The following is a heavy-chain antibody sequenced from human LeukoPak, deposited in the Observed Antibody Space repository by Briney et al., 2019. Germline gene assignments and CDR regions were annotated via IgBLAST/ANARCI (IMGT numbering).Heavy chain of an antibody. Sequence: GGSLRLSCAASGFTYGSYWMHWVRQAPGKGLVWVSRINSDGSSTSYADSVKGRFTISRDNAKNTLYLQMNSLRAEDTAVYYCARLRGIAARVGLDYWGQGTLVTVSS. CDR1: GFTYGSYW. CDR3: ARLRGIAARVGLDY. J-gene: IGHJ4*02. V-gene: IGHV3-74*01. CDR2: INSDGSST. D-gene: IGHD6-6*01.